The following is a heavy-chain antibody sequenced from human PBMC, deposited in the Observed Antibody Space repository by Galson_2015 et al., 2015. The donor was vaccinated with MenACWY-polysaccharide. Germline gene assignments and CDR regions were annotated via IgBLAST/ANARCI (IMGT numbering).Heavy chain of an antibody. CDR1: GASIGRSDW. CDR3: ARKFDY. J-gene: IGHJ4*02. CDR2: ISHRGTT. V-gene: IGHV4-4*02. Sequence: ETLSLTCAVSGASIGRSDWWTWVRQPPGKGLEWVGEISHRGTTNYNPSLKSRVTISVDKSKNQFSLKLNSVTAADTAVYYCARKFDYWGQGSLVTVPS.